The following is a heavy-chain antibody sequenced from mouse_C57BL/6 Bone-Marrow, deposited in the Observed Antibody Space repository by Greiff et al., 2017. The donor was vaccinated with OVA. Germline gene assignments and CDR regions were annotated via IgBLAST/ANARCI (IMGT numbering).Heavy chain of an antibody. J-gene: IGHJ1*03. CDR1: GYTFTNYW. Sequence: QVQLQQSGAELVRPGTSVKMSCKASGYTFTNYWIGWAKQRPGHGLEWIGDIYPGGGYTNYNEKFKGKATLTADKTSSTAYMQFSSLTSEDSAIYYCARFNLWYFDVWGTGTTVTVSS. V-gene: IGHV1-63*01. CDR2: IYPGGGYT. CDR3: ARFNLWYFDV.